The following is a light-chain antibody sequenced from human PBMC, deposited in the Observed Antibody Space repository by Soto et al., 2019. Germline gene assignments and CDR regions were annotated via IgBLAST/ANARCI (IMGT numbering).Light chain of an antibody. CDR1: QSVSSSY. Sequence: EIVLTQSPGTLSLSPGERATLSCRASQSVSSSYLAWYQQKPGQAPRLLTYGASSRATGIPDRFSGSGSGTDFTLTISRLEPEAFAVYYCQQYCSSQTFGQGTKVEIK. CDR3: QQYCSSQT. V-gene: IGKV3-20*01. J-gene: IGKJ1*01. CDR2: GAS.